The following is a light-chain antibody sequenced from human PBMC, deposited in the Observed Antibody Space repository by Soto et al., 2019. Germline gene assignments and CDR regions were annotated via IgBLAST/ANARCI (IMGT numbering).Light chain of an antibody. V-gene: IGLV1-40*01. J-gene: IGLJ1*01. Sequence: QSVLTQPPSVSGAPGQRVTIPCTGSSSNIGAGYDVHWYQQLPGTAPKLLIYGNSNRPSGVPDRFSGSKSGTSASLAITGLQAEDEADYCCQSYDSRLNGYVFGTGTKVTVL. CDR2: GNS. CDR1: SSNIGAGYD. CDR3: QSYDSRLNGYV.